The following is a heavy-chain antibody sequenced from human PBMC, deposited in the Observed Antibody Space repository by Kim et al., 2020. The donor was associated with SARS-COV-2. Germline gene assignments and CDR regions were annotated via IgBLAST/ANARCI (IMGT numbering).Heavy chain of an antibody. D-gene: IGHD3-22*01. V-gene: IGHV1-24*01. CDR1: GYTLTELS. J-gene: IGHJ3*02. CDR3: ATCFKLPHYYYDSSSCAFDI. CDR2: FDPEDGET. Sequence: ASVKVSCKVSGYTLTELSMHWVRQAPGKGLEWMGGFDPEDGETIYAQKFQGRVTMTEDTSTDTAYMELSSLRSEDTAVYYCATCFKLPHYYYDSSSCAFDIWGQGTMVTVSS.